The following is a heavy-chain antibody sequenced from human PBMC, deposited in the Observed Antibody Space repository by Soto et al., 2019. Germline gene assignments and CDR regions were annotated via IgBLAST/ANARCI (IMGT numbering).Heavy chain of an antibody. V-gene: IGHV3-23*01. J-gene: IGHJ3*02. D-gene: IGHD2-15*01. Sequence: PGGSLRLSCAASGFTFSSYAMSWVRQAPGKGLEWVSAISGSGGSTYYADSVKGRFTISRDNSKNTLYLQMNSLRAEDTAVYYCAKVVERGGGGGGVVAAPPDAFDIWGQGTMVTVSS. CDR3: AKVVERGGGGGGVVAAPPDAFDI. CDR2: ISGSGGST. CDR1: GFTFSSYA.